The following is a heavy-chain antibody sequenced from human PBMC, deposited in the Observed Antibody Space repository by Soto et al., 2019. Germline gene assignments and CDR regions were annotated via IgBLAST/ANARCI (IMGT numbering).Heavy chain of an antibody. J-gene: IGHJ4*02. CDR2: ISAYNGNT. CDR1: GYTFTSYG. V-gene: IGHV1-18*04. Sequence: ASVKVSCKASGYTFTSYGISWVRQAPGQGLEWMGWISAYNGNTNYAQKLQGRVTMTTDTSTSTAYMELRSLRSDDTAVYYCASAGYYDYVWGSSRLIDYWGQGTLVTVSS. D-gene: IGHD3-16*02. CDR3: ASAGYYDYVWGSSRLIDY.